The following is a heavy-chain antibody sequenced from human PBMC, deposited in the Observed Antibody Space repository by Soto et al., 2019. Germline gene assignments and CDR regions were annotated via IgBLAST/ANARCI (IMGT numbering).Heavy chain of an antibody. D-gene: IGHD2-21*02. CDR2: INPSSGAT. J-gene: IGHJ4*02. Sequence: ASVKVSCKASGYNFVAYYMHWVRQAPGQGLEWMGWINPSSGATNFAERFQGRVTMTSDTSISTFYMEIKRLNSDDTAVYFCGKGGQYGDYGYSFGYWGQGTLVTVSS. CDR3: GKGGQYGDYGYSFGY. CDR1: GYNFVAYY. V-gene: IGHV1-2*02.